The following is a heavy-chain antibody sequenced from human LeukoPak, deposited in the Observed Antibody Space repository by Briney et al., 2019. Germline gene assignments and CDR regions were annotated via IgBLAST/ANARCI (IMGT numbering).Heavy chain of an antibody. V-gene: IGHV4-59*01. J-gene: IGHJ4*02. D-gene: IGHD6-13*01. CDR2: IYYSGST. CDR1: GGSISSYY. CDR3: VGGSSWNYYFDY. Sequence: PSETLSLTCAVSGGSISSYYWSWIRQPPGKGLEWIGYIYYSGSTNYNPYLKSRVTISVDTSKNQFSLKLSSVTAADTAVYYCVGGSSWNYYFDYWGQGTLVTVSS.